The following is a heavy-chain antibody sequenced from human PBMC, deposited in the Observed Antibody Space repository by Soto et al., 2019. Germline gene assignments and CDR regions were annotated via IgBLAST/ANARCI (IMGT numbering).Heavy chain of an antibody. J-gene: IGHJ6*02. CDR2: ISYDGSNK. V-gene: IGHV3-30-3*01. Sequence: VQLVESGGGVVQPGRSLRLSCAASGFTFSSYAMHWVRQAPGKGLECVAVISYDGSNKYYADSVKGRFTISRDNSKNTLYLQMNSLRAEDTAVYYCARDQIAALLNYYGMDVWGQGTTVTVSS. D-gene: IGHD6-6*01. CDR3: ARDQIAALLNYYGMDV. CDR1: GFTFSSYA.